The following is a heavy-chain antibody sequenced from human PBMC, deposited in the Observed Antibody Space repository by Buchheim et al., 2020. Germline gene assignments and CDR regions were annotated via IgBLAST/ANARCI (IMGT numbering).Heavy chain of an antibody. CDR3: ARSYYDSSGCAYFDY. V-gene: IGHV3-48*03. D-gene: IGHD3-22*01. CDR2: ISSSGTSI. J-gene: IGHJ4*02. Sequence: EVQLVESGGGFVQPGGSLRLSCAASGFTFNKYEMNWVRQAPGKGLQWVSYISSSGTSIYYADSVKGRFTLSRDNAKNSLYLQMNSLRAEDTAVYYCARSYYDSSGCAYFDYWGQGTL. CDR1: GFTFNKYE.